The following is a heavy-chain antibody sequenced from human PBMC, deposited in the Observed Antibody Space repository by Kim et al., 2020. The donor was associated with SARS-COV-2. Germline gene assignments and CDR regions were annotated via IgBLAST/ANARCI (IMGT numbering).Heavy chain of an antibody. CDR1: GFTFSSYA. J-gene: IGHJ6*01. CDR2: ISGSGGST. Sequence: GGSLRLSCAASGFTFSSYAMSWVRQAPGKGLEWVSAISGSGGSTYYADSVKGRFTISRDNSKNTLYLQMNSLRAEDTAVYYCAKDSYHITMIVVVTPPYYGMDVWGQGTTVTVPS. V-gene: IGHV3-23*01. CDR3: AKDSYHITMIVVVTPPYYGMDV. D-gene: IGHD3-22*01.